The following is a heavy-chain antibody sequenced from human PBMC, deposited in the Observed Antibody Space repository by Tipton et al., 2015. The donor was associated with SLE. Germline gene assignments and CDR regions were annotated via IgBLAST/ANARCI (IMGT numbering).Heavy chain of an antibody. Sequence: SLRISCAASGFTFDDYGMSWVRQAPGKGLEWVSGINWNGGSTGYADSVKGRFTISRDNAKNSLYLQMNSLRAEDTAVYYCAKGAAGAVVDAFDIWGQGTMVTVSS. V-gene: IGHV3-20*04. CDR2: INWNGGST. CDR1: GFTFDDYG. J-gene: IGHJ3*02. CDR3: AKGAAGAVVDAFDI. D-gene: IGHD6-19*01.